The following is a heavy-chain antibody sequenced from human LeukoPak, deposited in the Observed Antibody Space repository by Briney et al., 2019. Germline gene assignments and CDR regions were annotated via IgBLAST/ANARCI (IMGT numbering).Heavy chain of an antibody. Sequence: GGSLRLSCAASGFTFSSYSMNWVRQAPGKGLEWVSYISSSSSTIYYADSVKGRFTISRDNAKNSLYLQMNSLRAEDTAVYYCARSSGYYYFDFDYWGQGTLVTVSS. V-gene: IGHV3-48*04. J-gene: IGHJ4*02. D-gene: IGHD3-22*01. CDR1: GFTFSSYS. CDR3: ARSSGYYYFDFDY. CDR2: ISSSSSTI.